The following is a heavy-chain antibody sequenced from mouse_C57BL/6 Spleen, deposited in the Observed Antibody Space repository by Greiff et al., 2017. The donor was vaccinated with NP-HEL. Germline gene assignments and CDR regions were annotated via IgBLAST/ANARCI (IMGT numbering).Heavy chain of an antibody. J-gene: IGHJ4*01. CDR3: AREVTTVVYYAMDY. Sequence: QVQLKESGAELVKPGASVKISCKASGYAFSSYWMNWVKQRPGKGLEWIGQIYPGDGDTNYNGKFKGKATLTADKSSSTAYMQLSSLTSEDSAVYFCAREVTTVVYYAMDYWGQGTSVTVSS. CDR2: IYPGDGDT. D-gene: IGHD1-1*01. V-gene: IGHV1-80*01. CDR1: GYAFSSYW.